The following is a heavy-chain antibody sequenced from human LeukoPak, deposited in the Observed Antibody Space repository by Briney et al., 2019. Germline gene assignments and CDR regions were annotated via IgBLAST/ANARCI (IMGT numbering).Heavy chain of an antibody. V-gene: IGHV3-21*05. CDR1: GFTFGRYE. D-gene: IGHD6-13*01. Sequence: GGSLRLSCAASGFTFGRYEMNWVRQAPGKGLEWVSYISSSSSYTNYADSVKGRFTISRDNAKNSLYLQMNSLRAEDTAVYYCAREMAAAGMDYGMDVWGKGTTVTVSS. CDR2: ISSSSSYT. CDR3: AREMAAAGMDYGMDV. J-gene: IGHJ6*04.